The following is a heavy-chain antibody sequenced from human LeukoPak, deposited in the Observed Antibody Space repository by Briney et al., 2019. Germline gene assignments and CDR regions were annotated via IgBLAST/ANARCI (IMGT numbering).Heavy chain of an antibody. D-gene: IGHD1-26*01. J-gene: IGHJ5*02. CDR2: INPNSGGT. CDR3: ARDTKRSRARWENLGFDP. CDR1: GYTFTGYY. V-gene: IGHV1-2*02. Sequence: ASVKVSCKASGYTFTGYYMHWVRQAPGQGLEWMGWINPNSGGTNYAQKFQGRVTMTRDTSISTAYMELSRLRSDDTAVYYCARDTKRSRARWENLGFDPWGQGTLATVSS.